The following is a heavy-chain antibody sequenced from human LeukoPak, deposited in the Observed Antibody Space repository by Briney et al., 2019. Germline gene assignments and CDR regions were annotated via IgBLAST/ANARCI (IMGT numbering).Heavy chain of an antibody. CDR3: ARDSSPSYCSSTSCSAYDY. Sequence: GGSLRLSCAASGFTFSSYWMSWVRQAPGKGLEWVANIKQDGSEKYYVDSVEGRFTISRDNAKNSLYLQMNSLRAEDTAVYYCARDSSPSYCSSTSCSAYDYWGQGTLVTVSS. D-gene: IGHD2-2*01. CDR1: GFTFSSYW. V-gene: IGHV3-7*01. CDR2: IKQDGSEK. J-gene: IGHJ4*02.